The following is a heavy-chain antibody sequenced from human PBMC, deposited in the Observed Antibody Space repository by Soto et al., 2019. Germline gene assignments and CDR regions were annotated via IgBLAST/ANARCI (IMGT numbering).Heavy chain of an antibody. D-gene: IGHD1-26*01. V-gene: IGHV3-48*03. J-gene: IGHJ3*02. CDR3: ARGPVIVYSGSPEAAFDI. CDR2: ISSSGGTI. CDR1: GFTFSSYE. Sequence: GGSLRLSCAASGFTFSSYEMNWVRLAPGKGLEWVSYISSSGGTIYHAESVKGRFTISRDNAKNSLYLQMNSLRAEDTAVYYCARGPVIVYSGSPEAAFDIWGQGTMVTVSS.